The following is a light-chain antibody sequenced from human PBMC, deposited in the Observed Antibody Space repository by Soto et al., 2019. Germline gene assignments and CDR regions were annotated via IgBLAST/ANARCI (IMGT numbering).Light chain of an antibody. CDR1: SSDVGAYNY. Sequence: QSVLTQPASVSGSPGQSITISCTGTSSDVGAYNYVSWYQQLPGKAPKLMIYDVSNRPSGASNRFSGSKSGNTASLTISGLQAEDETDYYCFSYTTSSTYVFGTGTKVTVL. V-gene: IGLV2-14*03. CDR3: FSYTTSSTYV. J-gene: IGLJ1*01. CDR2: DVS.